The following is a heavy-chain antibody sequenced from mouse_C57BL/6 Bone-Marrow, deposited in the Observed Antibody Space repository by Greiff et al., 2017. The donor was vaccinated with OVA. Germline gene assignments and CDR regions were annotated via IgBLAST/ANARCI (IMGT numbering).Heavy chain of an antibody. V-gene: IGHV2-5*01. CDR2: IWRGGST. CDR1: GFSLTSYG. Sequence: QVQLQQSGPGLVQPSQSLSITCKVSGFSLTSYGVHWVRQSPGKGLEWLGVIWRGGSTDYNAAFMSRLSITKDNTKSQVFCKMNSRQADDTAIYYCAKNACGGVDYWGQGTSVTVSS. J-gene: IGHJ4*01. CDR3: AKNACGGVDY.